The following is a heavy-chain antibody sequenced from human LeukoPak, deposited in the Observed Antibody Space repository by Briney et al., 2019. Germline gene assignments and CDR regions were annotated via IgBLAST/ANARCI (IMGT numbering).Heavy chain of an antibody. CDR2: VYYSGTT. D-gene: IGHD2-15*01. Sequence: PAETLTLTCTVSGWSISTSTYYWGWIRQPPGKGLDWIGSVYYSGTTYYNPALKSRATICVHTTSTQYLLNLTPVTAGDTALYFCARHTVAVTRGANFDYWGQGTLVTVSS. V-gene: IGHV4-39*01. CDR1: GWSISTSTYY. J-gene: IGHJ4*02. CDR3: ARHTVAVTRGANFDY.